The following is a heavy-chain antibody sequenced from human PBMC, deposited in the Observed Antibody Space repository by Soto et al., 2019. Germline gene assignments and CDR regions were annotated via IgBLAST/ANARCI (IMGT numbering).Heavy chain of an antibody. CDR2: IFSNDEK. CDR1: GFSLSNARMG. D-gene: IGHD5-18*01. CDR3: ARTIQLWPPSRARDFDY. V-gene: IGHV2-26*01. Sequence: ESGPTLVNPTETLTLTCTVSGFSLSNARMGVSWIRQPPGKALEWLAHIFSNDEKSYSTSLKSRLTISKDTSKSQVVLTMTNMDPVDTATYYCARTIQLWPPSRARDFDYWGQGTLVTVSS. J-gene: IGHJ4*02.